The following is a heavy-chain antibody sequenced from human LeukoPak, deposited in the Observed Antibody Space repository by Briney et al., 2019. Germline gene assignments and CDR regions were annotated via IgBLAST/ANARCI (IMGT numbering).Heavy chain of an antibody. CDR3: ARGVRGYYDSSGDYQYYFDY. Sequence: GGSLKLSCAASGFTFSSYSFNWVRQAPGKGLERVSYISSRSSTIYYADSVKGRFTISRDNAKNSVYLQMYSLRAEDTAVYYCARGVRGYYDSSGDYQYYFDYWGQGNLVTVSS. D-gene: IGHD3-22*01. CDR2: ISSRSSTI. J-gene: IGHJ4*02. V-gene: IGHV3-48*01. CDR1: GFTFSSYS.